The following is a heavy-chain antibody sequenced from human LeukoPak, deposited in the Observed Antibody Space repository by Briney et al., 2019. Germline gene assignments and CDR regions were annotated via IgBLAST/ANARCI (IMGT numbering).Heavy chain of an antibody. V-gene: IGHV1-2*02. D-gene: IGHD6-13*01. CDR2: INPNGGGT. CDR3: AITTIASSIDW. CDR1: GYTFTDYY. J-gene: IGHJ4*02. Sequence: ASVKVSCKASGYTFTDYYIHWVRQAPGQGPEWMGWINPNGGGTNYGQRFQGRVTMTRDTSINTAYMELSSLRPDDTAVYYCAITTIASSIDWWGQGTLVTVCS.